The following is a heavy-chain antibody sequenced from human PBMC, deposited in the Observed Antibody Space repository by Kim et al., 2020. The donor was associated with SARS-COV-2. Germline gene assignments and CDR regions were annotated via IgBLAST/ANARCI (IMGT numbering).Heavy chain of an antibody. CDR1: GGSFSGYY. CDR2: INHSGST. CDR3: ARGLRMTMVRGIIMTFDY. J-gene: IGHJ4*02. D-gene: IGHD3-10*01. Sequence: SETLSLTCAVYGGSFSGYYWSWIRQPPGKGLEWIGEINHSGSTNYNPSPKSRVTISVDTSKNQFSLKLSSVTAADTAVYYCARGLRMTMVRGIIMTFDYWGQGTLVTVSS. V-gene: IGHV4-34*01.